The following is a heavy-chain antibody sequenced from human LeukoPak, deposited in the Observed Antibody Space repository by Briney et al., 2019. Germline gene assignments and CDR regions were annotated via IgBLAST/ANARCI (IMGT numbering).Heavy chain of an antibody. CDR2: ISSRSNYI. V-gene: IGHV3-21*01. Sequence: PGGSLRLSGAASGLTFSGYSMNWVRQAPGKGLEWVASISSRSNYIYYADSVKGRFTISRDNAKNSLYLQMNRLRAEDTGVYYCARDGYYNSGRNPYFDYWGQGTLVTVSS. J-gene: IGHJ4*02. CDR1: GLTFSGYS. CDR3: ARDGYYNSGRNPYFDY. D-gene: IGHD3-10*01.